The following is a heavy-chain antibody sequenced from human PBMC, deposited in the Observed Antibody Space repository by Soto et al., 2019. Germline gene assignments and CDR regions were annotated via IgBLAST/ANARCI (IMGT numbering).Heavy chain of an antibody. CDR3: ARNYGHAFDI. J-gene: IGHJ3*02. D-gene: IGHD1-7*01. V-gene: IGHV4-59*01. CDR1: GGSIISYY. CDR2: IYYSGST. Sequence: SETLSLTCTVSGGSIISYYWSWIRQPPWKGLEWIGYIYYSGSTNYNPSLKSRVTISVDTSKNQFSLKLSSVTAADTAVYYCARNYGHAFDIWGQGTMVTVSS.